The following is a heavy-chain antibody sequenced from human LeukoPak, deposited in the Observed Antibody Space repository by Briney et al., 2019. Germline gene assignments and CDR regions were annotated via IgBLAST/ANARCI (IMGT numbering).Heavy chain of an antibody. Sequence: SETLSLTCAVYGGSFSGYYWSWIRQPPGKGLEWIGEINHSGSTNYNPSLKSRVTISVDTSKNQFSLKLSSVTAADTAVYYCARTLYGRFDYWGQGTLVTVSS. J-gene: IGHJ4*02. CDR1: GGSFSGYY. V-gene: IGHV4-34*01. CDR3: ARTLYGRFDY. D-gene: IGHD4-17*01. CDR2: INHSGST.